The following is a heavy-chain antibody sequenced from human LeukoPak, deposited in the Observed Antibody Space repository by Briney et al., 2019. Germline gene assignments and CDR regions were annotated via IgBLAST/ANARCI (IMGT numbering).Heavy chain of an antibody. J-gene: IGHJ4*02. CDR3: ARHRAYSSSSPFDY. D-gene: IGHD6-6*01. CDR1: GGSISSLY. V-gene: IGHV4-59*08. Sequence: SETLSLTCSVSGGSISSLYWSWIRQPPGKGLEWIGYIYYTGSTNYNPSLKSRVTMFVGMSKNQFSLRLSSVNAADTAVYYCARHRAYSSSSPFDYWGQGTLVTVSS. CDR2: IYYTGST.